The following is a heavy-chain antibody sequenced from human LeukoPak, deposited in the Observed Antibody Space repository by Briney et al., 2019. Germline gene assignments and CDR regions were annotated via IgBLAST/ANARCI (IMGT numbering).Heavy chain of an antibody. D-gene: IGHD6-13*01. CDR3: ARKIAAAGTGFDY. V-gene: IGHV1-8*01. CDR2: MNPNSGNT. CDR1: GYTFTSYD. Sequence: GASVKVSCKASGYTFTSYDINWVRQATGQGLEWMGWMNPNSGNTGYAQKFQGRVTMTRNTSISTAYMEPSSLRSEDTAVYYCARKIAAAGTGFDYWGQGTLVTVSS. J-gene: IGHJ4*02.